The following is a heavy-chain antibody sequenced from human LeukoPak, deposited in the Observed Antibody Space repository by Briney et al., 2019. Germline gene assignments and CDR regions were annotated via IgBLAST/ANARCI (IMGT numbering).Heavy chain of an antibody. CDR2: FDPEDGET. J-gene: IGHJ4*02. V-gene: IGHV1-24*01. CDR1: GYTLTELS. D-gene: IGHD3-10*01. Sequence: ASVKVSCEVSGYTLTELSMHWVRQAPGKGLEWMGGFDPEDGETIYAQKFQGRVTMTEDTSTDTAYMELSSLRSEDTAVYYCATGPYGSGSYQVDYWGQGTLVTVSS. CDR3: ATGPYGSGSYQVDY.